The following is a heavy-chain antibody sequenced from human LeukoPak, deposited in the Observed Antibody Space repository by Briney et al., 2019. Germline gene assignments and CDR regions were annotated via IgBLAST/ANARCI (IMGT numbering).Heavy chain of an antibody. CDR1: GFIFKTYT. Sequence: RGSLRLSCAASGFIFKTYTMTWVRQAPGKGLEWVSSITGDCKYITYADSVKGRFTISRDNAKNSLYLQVASLRGDDTATYYCAREGNDYYYDQWGQGTLVTVSP. D-gene: IGHD3-16*01. CDR3: AREGNDYYYDQ. CDR2: ITGDCKYI. J-gene: IGHJ4*02. V-gene: IGHV3-21*01.